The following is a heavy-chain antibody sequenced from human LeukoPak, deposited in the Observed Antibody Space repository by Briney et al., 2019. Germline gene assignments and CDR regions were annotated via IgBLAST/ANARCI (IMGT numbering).Heavy chain of an antibody. CDR3: ASGFYVWEVYR. J-gene: IGHJ5*02. V-gene: IGHV1-46*01. D-gene: IGHD1-26*01. CDR1: GDTRYY. Sequence: GASVKVSCKASGDTRYYMHWVRQAPGQGLEWMGVLNPSGGSPTYPQKFQGRVTVARDTSTSTDYMELSSLTSGDTAVYYCASGFYVWEVYRWGQGTLVTVSS. CDR2: LNPSGGSP.